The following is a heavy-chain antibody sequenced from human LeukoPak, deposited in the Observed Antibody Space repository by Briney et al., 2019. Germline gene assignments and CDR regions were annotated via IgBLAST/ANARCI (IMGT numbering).Heavy chain of an antibody. CDR2: IYRGGST. J-gene: IGHJ6*01. D-gene: IGHD3-10*01. V-gene: IGHV3-66*02. CDR3: ARGNYGSGTYADYYGMDV. Sequence: GGSVSLLCAVSGFNESSNYMSWLRQAPGKGLEGVSVIYRGGSTYYADSVKGRFTISRDNSKNTLYVQMNSLRAEDTAVYYCARGNYGSGTYADYYGMDVWGQGTTVTVSS. CDR1: GFNESSNY.